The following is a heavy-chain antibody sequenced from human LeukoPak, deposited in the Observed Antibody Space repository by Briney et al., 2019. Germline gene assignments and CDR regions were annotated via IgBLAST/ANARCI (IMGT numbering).Heavy chain of an antibody. CDR2: ISTGSSTI. V-gene: IGHV3-48*01. J-gene: IGHJ4*02. CDR3: ANGAYSGYDSDLEQSNPGIAVAGPFDY. Sequence: GGSLRLSCAASGFTFSSYSMNWVRRAPGKGLEWVSHISTGSSTIYYADSVKGRFTISRDNSKNTLHLQMNSLRAEDTAVYYCANGAYSGYDSDLEQSNPGIAVAGPFDYWGQGTLVTVSS. CDR1: GFTFSSYS. D-gene: IGHD6-19*01.